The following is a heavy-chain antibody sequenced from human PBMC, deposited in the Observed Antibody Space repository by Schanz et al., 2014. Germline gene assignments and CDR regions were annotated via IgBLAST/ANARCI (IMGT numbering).Heavy chain of an antibody. CDR2: INHSGST. CDR3: ARARGSNRGPRKYYFDY. J-gene: IGHJ4*02. V-gene: IGHV4-34*01. CDR1: GGSFSGYY. Sequence: QVQLQQWGAGLLKPSETLSLTCAVYGGSFSGYYWSWIRQPPGKGLEWIGEINHSGSTNYNPSLKSGVTIAVDTSKNHSSLKVRSGTAADTAVYYCARARGSNRGPRKYYFDYWGQGTLVTVSS.